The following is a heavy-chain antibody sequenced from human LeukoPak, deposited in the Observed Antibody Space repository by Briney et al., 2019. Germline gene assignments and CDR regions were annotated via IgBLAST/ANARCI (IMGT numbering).Heavy chain of an antibody. J-gene: IGHJ4*02. D-gene: IGHD6-13*01. V-gene: IGHV4-4*07. CDR3: ARDATGYSSSWDSSGGFDY. CDR1: GGSISSYY. CDR2: IYTGGTI. Sequence: SETLSLTCTVSGGSISSYYWSWIRPTAGKGLGWIGRIYTGGTINYNPSLKSRVTVSADTSKNQFSLKVTSVTAADTAVYYCARDATGYSSSWDSSGGFDYWGQGTLVTVSS.